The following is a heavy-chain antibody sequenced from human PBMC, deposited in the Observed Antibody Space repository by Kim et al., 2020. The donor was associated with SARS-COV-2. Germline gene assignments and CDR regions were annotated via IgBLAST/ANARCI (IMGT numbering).Heavy chain of an antibody. D-gene: IGHD2-15*01. CDR2: INPSGGST. CDR3: SVPGHSGYCSGGSCYYGMDV. Sequence: ASVKVSCKASGYTFTSYYMHWVRQAPGQGLEWMGIINPSGGSTSYAQKFQGRVTMTRDTSTSTVYMELSSLRSEDTAVYYCSVPGHSGYCSGGSCYYGMDVWGQGTTVTVSS. V-gene: IGHV1-46*01. CDR1: GYTFTSYY. J-gene: IGHJ6*02.